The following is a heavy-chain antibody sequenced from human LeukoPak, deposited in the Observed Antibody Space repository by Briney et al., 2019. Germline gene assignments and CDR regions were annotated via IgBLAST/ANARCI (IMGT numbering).Heavy chain of an antibody. CDR1: GYTFTSYD. Sequence: ASVKLSCKASGYTFTSYDINWVRQATGQGLEWMGWISRSSGNIYYAQTFQGRVTMTRNTSISTAYMELSSLRSEDTAVYYCARGVISVDKGSGYFEYDYGMDVWGQGTTVTVSS. CDR3: ARGVISVDKGSGYFEYDYGMDV. CDR2: ISRSSGNI. J-gene: IGHJ6*02. D-gene: IGHD3-3*01. V-gene: IGHV1-8*01.